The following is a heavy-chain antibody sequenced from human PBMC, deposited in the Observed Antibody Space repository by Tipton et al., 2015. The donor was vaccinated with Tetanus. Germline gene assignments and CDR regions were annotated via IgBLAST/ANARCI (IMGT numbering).Heavy chain of an antibody. CDR1: GFTFSDFW. J-gene: IGHJ6*02. Sequence: SLRLSCTASGFTFSDFWMHWVRQAPGKGLEWVSRINNDGGTPTYADSVRGRFTISRDNAKNTVHLQMNSLRAEDTAVYFCARRSLTNYGLDVWGQGTPVTVSS. CDR3: ARRSLTNYGLDV. CDR2: INNDGGTP. V-gene: IGHV3-74*01. D-gene: IGHD1-1*01.